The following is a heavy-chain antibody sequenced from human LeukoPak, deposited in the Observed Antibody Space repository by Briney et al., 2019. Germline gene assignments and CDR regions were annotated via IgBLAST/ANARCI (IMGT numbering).Heavy chain of an antibody. Sequence: SQTLSLTCAISGDCVSSNSAAWNWIRQSPSRDLEWLGRTYYRSKWYNDYAVSVKSRITINPDTSKNQFSLQLNSVTPEDTAVYYCAREEYAAGINWFDPWGQGTLVTVSS. CDR3: AREEYAAGINWFDP. CDR2: TYYRSKWYN. J-gene: IGHJ5*02. CDR1: GDCVSSNSAA. V-gene: IGHV6-1*01. D-gene: IGHD6-19*01.